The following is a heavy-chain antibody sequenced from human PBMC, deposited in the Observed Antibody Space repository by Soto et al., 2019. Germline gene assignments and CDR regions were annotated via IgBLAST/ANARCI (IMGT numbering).Heavy chain of an antibody. CDR3: ARAYSSSWYLDY. D-gene: IGHD6-13*01. Sequence: SETLSLTCTVSGGSISSGGYYWSWIRQHPGKGLEWVGYIYYSGSTYYNPSLKSRVTISVDTSKNQFSLKLSSVTAADTAVYYCARAYSSSWYLDYWGQGTQVTVSS. CDR1: GGSISSGGYY. V-gene: IGHV4-31*03. CDR2: IYYSGST. J-gene: IGHJ4*02.